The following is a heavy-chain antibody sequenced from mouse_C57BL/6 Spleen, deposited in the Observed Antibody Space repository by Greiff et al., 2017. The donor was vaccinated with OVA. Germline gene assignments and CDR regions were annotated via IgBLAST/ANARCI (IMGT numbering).Heavy chain of an antibody. CDR3: ARSLTAQARDY. J-gene: IGHJ2*01. CDR2: IHPNSGST. CDR1: GYTFTSYW. D-gene: IGHD3-2*02. V-gene: IGHV1-64*01. Sequence: VQLQQPGAELVKPGASVKLSCKASGYTFTSYWMHWVKQRPGQGLEWIGMIHPNSGSTNYNEKFKSKATLTVDKSSSTAYMQLSSLTSEDSAVXYCARSLTAQARDYWGQGTTLTVSS.